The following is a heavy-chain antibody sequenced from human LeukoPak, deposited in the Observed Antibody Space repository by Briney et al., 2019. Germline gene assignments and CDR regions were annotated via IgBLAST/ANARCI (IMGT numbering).Heavy chain of an antibody. CDR2: ISSSSSTI. CDR3: AKERYSSGPRRFDY. Sequence: PGGSLRLSCAASGFTFSSYSMNWVRQAPGKGLEWVSYISSSSSTIYYADSVKGRFTISRDNAKNSLYLQMNSLRAEDTAVYYCAKERYSSGPRRFDYWGQGTLVTVSS. V-gene: IGHV3-48*01. J-gene: IGHJ4*02. CDR1: GFTFSSYS. D-gene: IGHD6-19*01.